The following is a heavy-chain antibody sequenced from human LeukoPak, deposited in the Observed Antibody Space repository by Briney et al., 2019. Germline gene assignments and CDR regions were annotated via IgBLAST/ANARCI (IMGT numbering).Heavy chain of an antibody. CDR2: INTDGSST. V-gene: IGHV3-74*01. Sequence: GGSLRLSCAASGFTFSSYWMHWVRQAPGKGLVWVSGINTDGSSTNYADSVKGRFTISRDNAKNTLYLQMNSLRAEDTAVYYCARIGVYGDAFDIRGQGTMVTVSS. D-gene: IGHD2-8*01. J-gene: IGHJ3*02. CDR1: GFTFSSYW. CDR3: ARIGVYGDAFDI.